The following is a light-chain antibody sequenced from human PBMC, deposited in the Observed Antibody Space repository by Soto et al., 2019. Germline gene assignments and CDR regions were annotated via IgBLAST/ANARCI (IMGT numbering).Light chain of an antibody. CDR3: SSYSGTTTVV. CDR1: SSDVGGYNY. Sequence: QSVLTQPPSASGSPGQSVTISCTGTSSDVGGYNYVCWYQQYPGKAPKLIISEVYKRPSGFPDRFSGSKSGNTASLTVSGLQAEDEADYYCSSYSGTTTVVFGGGTQLTVL. V-gene: IGLV2-8*01. CDR2: EVY. J-gene: IGLJ2*01.